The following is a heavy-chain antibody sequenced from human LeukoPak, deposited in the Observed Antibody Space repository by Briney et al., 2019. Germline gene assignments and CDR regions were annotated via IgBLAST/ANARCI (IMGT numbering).Heavy chain of an antibody. J-gene: IGHJ4*02. CDR1: GFTFTSHA. CDR2: TSDSGDST. V-gene: IGHV3-23*01. D-gene: IGHD1-26*01. Sequence: GGSLRLSCAASGFTFTSHAMSWVRQAPEKGLEWVSSTSDSGDSTYYADSVKGRFTISRDNSKKTLYLQMNSLRAEDTAIYYCAKLILIVGASDDDYWGQGTLVTVSS. CDR3: AKLILIVGASDDDY.